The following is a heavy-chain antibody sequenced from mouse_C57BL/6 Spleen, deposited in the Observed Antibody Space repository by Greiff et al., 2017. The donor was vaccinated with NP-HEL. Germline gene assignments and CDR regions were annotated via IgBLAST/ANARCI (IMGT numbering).Heavy chain of an antibody. CDR2: IHPNSGST. V-gene: IGHV1-64*01. CDR3: ARSYGSSPAWFAY. D-gene: IGHD1-1*01. J-gene: IGHJ3*01. CDR1: GYTFTSYW. Sequence: QVQLKQSGAELVKPGASVKLSCKASGYTFTSYWMHWVKQRPGQGLEWIGMIHPNSGSTNYNEKFKSKATLTVDKSSSTAYMQLSSLTSEDSAVYYCARSYGSSPAWFAYWGQGTLVTVSA.